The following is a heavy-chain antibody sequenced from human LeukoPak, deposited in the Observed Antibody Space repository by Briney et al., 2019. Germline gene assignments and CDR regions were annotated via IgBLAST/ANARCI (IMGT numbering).Heavy chain of an antibody. CDR1: GYTFTSYG. CDR3: ARDGGLLATGGVDY. V-gene: IGHV1-18*01. J-gene: IGHJ4*02. Sequence: ASVKLSCKASGYTFTSYGISWVRQAPGQGLEWMGWISAYNGNTNYAQKLQGRVTMTPDTSTSTAYMELRSLRSDDTAVYYCARDGGLLATGGVDYWGQGTLVTVSS. D-gene: IGHD3-16*01. CDR2: ISAYNGNT.